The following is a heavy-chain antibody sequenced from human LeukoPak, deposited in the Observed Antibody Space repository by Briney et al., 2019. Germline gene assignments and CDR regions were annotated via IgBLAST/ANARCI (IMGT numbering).Heavy chain of an antibody. Sequence: PGGSLRLSSAASGFAFSTCSMTWVPQAPGKGLEWVSSMRGSGASIYYADSVKGRFTVSRDNSKNTLYLQMNSLRAEDTAVYYCARGDRDGHNLDNWFDPWGQGTLVTVSS. V-gene: IGHV3-23*01. CDR2: MRGSGASI. CDR3: ARGDRDGHNLDNWFDP. CDR1: GFAFSTCS. D-gene: IGHD5-24*01. J-gene: IGHJ5*02.